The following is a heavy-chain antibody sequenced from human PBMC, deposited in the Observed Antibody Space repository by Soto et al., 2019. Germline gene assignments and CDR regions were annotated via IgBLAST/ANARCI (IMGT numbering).Heavy chain of an antibody. CDR3: ARGFPLYCSSTSCPTFDY. Sequence: ASVKVSCKASGYTFTGYYMHWVRQAPGQGLEWMGWINPNSGGTNYAQKFQGWVTMTRDTSISTAYMELSRLRSDDTAVYYCARGFPLYCSSTSCPTFDYWGQGTLVTVSS. J-gene: IGHJ4*02. V-gene: IGHV1-2*04. CDR2: INPNSGGT. CDR1: GYTFTGYY. D-gene: IGHD2-2*01.